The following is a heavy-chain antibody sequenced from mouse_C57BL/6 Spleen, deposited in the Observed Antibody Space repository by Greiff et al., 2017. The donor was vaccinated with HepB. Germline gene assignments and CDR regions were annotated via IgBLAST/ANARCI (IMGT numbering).Heavy chain of an antibody. CDR3: ARLSYGVDY. D-gene: IGHD1-1*01. CDR2: IRNKANGYTT. V-gene: IGHV7-3*01. J-gene: IGHJ4*01. CDR1: GFTFTDYY. Sequence: EVQVVESGGGLVQPGGSLSLSCAASGFTFTDYYMSWVRQPPGKALEWLGFIRNKANGYTTEYSASVKGRFTISRDNSQSILYLQMNALRAEDSATYYCARLSYGVDYWGQGTSVTVSS.